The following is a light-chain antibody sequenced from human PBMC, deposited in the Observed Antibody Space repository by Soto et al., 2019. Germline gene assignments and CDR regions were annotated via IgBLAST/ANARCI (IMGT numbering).Light chain of an antibody. CDR1: QSVSYY. J-gene: IGKJ4*01. CDR2: DAS. Sequence: EIVLTQSPGTLSLSPGERATLSCRASQSVSYYLAWYQQKPGQAPRLLIYDASNRATGIPARFSGSVSGTDFTLTISSLEPEDFAVYYCQQRSNWRWLTFGGGTKVDIK. CDR3: QQRSNWRWLT. V-gene: IGKV3-11*01.